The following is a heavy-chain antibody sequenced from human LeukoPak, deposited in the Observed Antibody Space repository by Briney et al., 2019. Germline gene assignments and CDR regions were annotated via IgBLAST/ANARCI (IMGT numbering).Heavy chain of an antibody. Sequence: GASVKVSCKASGGTFSSYAISWVRQAPGQGLEWMGRIIPIFGTANYAQKFQGRVTITTDESTSTAYMELSSLRSEDTAVYSCARRIAAAGGFDYWGQGTLVTVSS. J-gene: IGHJ4*02. CDR1: GGTFSSYA. CDR2: IIPIFGTA. V-gene: IGHV1-69*05. CDR3: ARRIAAAGGFDY. D-gene: IGHD6-13*01.